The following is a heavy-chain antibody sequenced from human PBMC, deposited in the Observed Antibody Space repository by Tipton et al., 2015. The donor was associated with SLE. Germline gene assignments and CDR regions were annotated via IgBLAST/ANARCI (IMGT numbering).Heavy chain of an antibody. CDR2: ISSSGSTI. CDR1: GFTFSSYE. V-gene: IGHV3-48*03. CDR3: AREEVGATGYFDY. J-gene: IGHJ4*02. D-gene: IGHD1-26*01. Sequence: AVSGFTFSSYEMNWVRQAPGKGLEWVSYISSSGSTIYYADSVKGRFTISRDNAKNSLYLQMNSLRAEDTAVYYCAREEVGATGYFDYWGQGTLVTVSS.